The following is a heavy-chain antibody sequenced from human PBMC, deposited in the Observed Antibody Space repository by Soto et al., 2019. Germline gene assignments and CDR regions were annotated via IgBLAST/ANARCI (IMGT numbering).Heavy chain of an antibody. CDR2: IYTSGST. CDR1: GGSISSYY. Sequence: QVQLQESGPGLVKPSETLSLTCTVSGGSISSYYWSGIRQPAGKGLEWIGRIYTSGSTNYNPSLKSRVTMSVDTSKNQFSLKLSSVTATDTAVYYCAGNYYDSSGYFPADYYYYGMDVWGQGTTVTVSS. D-gene: IGHD3-22*01. V-gene: IGHV4-4*07. CDR3: AGNYYDSSGYFPADYYYYGMDV. J-gene: IGHJ6*02.